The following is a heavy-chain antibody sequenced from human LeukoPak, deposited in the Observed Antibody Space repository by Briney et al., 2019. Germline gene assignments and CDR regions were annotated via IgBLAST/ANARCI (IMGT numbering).Heavy chain of an antibody. CDR2: IIPIFGTA. V-gene: IGHV1-69*13. Sequence: ASVKVSCKASGGTFSSYAISWVRQAPGQGLEWMGGIIPIFGTANYAQKFQGRVTITADESTSTAYMELSSLRSEDTAVYHCARERRLPTVTTPYYFDYWGQGTLVTVSS. CDR1: GGTFSSYA. CDR3: ARERRLPTVTTPYYFDY. J-gene: IGHJ4*02. D-gene: IGHD4-17*01.